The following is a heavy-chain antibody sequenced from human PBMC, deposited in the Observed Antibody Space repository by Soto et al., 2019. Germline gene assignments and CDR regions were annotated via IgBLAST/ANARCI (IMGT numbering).Heavy chain of an antibody. CDR2: ISSSSSYI. Sequence: GGSLRLSCAASGFTFSSYSMNWVRQAPGKGLEWVSSISSSSSYIYYADSVKGRFTISRDNAKNSLYLQMNSLRAEDTAWYYCARGYFDWLFLFDYWGQGTLVTVSS. V-gene: IGHV3-21*01. D-gene: IGHD3-9*01. CDR1: GFTFSSYS. J-gene: IGHJ4*02. CDR3: ARGYFDWLFLFDY.